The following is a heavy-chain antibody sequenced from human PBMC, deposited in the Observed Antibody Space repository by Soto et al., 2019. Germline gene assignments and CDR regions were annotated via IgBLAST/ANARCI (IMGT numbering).Heavy chain of an antibody. CDR1: GFTFSTYA. J-gene: IGHJ5*02. D-gene: IGHD6-6*01. V-gene: IGHV3-23*01. Sequence: GGSLRLSCAASGFTFSTYAMSWVRQAPGKGLEWVSAISGSGGSTYYADSVKGRFTISRDNSKNTLYLQMNSLRAEDTAVYYCAKGSRIAARLDWFDPWGQGTLVTVSS. CDR3: AKGSRIAARLDWFDP. CDR2: ISGSGGST.